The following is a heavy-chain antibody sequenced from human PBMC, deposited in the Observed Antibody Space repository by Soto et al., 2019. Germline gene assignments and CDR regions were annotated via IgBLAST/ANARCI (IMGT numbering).Heavy chain of an antibody. V-gene: IGHV4-31*03. D-gene: IGHD6-13*01. CDR2: IYDSGNT. J-gene: IGHJ4*02. CDR3: ATPRGESSSYYDY. Sequence: QVKLQESGPGLVQPSQTLSLICTVSGGSISSGGYYWSWIRQHPGKGLEWIGYIYDSGNTNYNPSLKSRVAMSVDTSKNQFSLNLSSVTAADTAVYYCATPRGESSSYYDYWGQGTLVTVSS. CDR1: GGSISSGGYY.